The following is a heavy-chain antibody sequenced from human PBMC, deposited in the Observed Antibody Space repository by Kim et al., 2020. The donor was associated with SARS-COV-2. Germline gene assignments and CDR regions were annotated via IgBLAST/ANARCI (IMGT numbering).Heavy chain of an antibody. CDR2: IKHDGSDK. CDR1: GFTFNIYW. CDR3: ARVGYASTPYFFDY. V-gene: IGHV3-7*01. D-gene: IGHD5-18*01. J-gene: IGHJ4*02. Sequence: GGSLRLSCAASGFTFNIYWMTWFRQAPGQGLEWVANIKHDGSDKYYVDSMRGRFTISRDNAKNSVYLQMNSLRVEDTAVYYCARVGYASTPYFFDYNGQGTLVTVSS.